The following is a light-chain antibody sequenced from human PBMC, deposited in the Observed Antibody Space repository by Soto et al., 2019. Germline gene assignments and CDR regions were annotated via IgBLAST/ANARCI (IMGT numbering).Light chain of an antibody. CDR2: DAS. J-gene: IGKJ1*01. CDR3: QQYNSYAWT. CDR1: QSISSW. Sequence: DIQTTQSPSTLSASVGDRVTITCRASQSISSWLAWYQQKPGKAPKLLIYDASSLESGVPSRFSGSGSGTEFTLTISGLQPDDFATYYCQQYNSYAWTFGQGTKV. V-gene: IGKV1-5*01.